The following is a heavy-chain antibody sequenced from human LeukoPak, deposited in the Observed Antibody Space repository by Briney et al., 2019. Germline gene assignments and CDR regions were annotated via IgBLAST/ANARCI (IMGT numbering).Heavy chain of an antibody. V-gene: IGHV4-61*02. D-gene: IGHD2-2*01. Sequence: SQTLSLTCTVSGGSISSGSYYWICMAQPAGKGLECIGRIYTSGSTNYNPSLKRRVTISVDTSKNQFSLKLSSVTAADTAVYYCARGRGIVVVPAEYYYYMEVWGKGTTVTVSS. CDR3: ARGRGIVVVPAEYYYYMEV. CDR2: IYTSGST. CDR1: GGSISSGSYY. J-gene: IGHJ6*03.